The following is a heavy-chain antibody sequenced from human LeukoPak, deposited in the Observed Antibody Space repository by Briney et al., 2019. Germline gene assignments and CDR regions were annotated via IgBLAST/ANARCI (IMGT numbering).Heavy chain of an antibody. Sequence: ASVKVSCKASGYTFTGYYMHWVRQAPGQGLEWMGWINPNSGGTNYAQKFQGRVTMTRDTSISTAYMELSRLRSDDTAVYYCARGPPVLRFLEWLFSYDYWGQGTLVTVSS. CDR1: GYTFTGYY. V-gene: IGHV1-2*02. CDR3: ARGPPVLRFLEWLFSYDY. J-gene: IGHJ4*02. CDR2: INPNSGGT. D-gene: IGHD3-3*01.